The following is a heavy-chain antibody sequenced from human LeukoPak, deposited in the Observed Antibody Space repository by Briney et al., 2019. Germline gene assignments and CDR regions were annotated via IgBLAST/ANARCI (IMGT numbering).Heavy chain of an antibody. CDR3: ARTSQYCSGWWAWDY. D-gene: IGHD6-19*01. V-gene: IGHV3-30*04. Sequence: GGSLRLSCAVSGFTFTDYTLHWVRQAPGKGLEWVAVISYDGSKGYYADSVKGRFIISGDNSRDTLYLQLNSLRPEDTALYYCARTSQYCSGWWAWDYWGQGTLVTVSS. CDR2: ISYDGSKG. CDR1: GFTFTDYT. J-gene: IGHJ4*02.